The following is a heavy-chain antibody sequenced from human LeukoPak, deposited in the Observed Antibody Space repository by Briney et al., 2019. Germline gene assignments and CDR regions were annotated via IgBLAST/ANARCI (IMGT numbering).Heavy chain of an antibody. D-gene: IGHD6-13*01. CDR1: GGSISSGGYY. CDR3: ARAGIAAAGTDY. Sequence: PSETLSLTCTVSGGSISSGGYYWSWIRQPPGKGLEWIGYIYHSGSAYYNPSLKSRVTISVDRSKNQFSLKLSSVTAADTAVYYCARAGIAAAGTDYWGQGTLVTVSS. J-gene: IGHJ4*02. V-gene: IGHV4-30-2*01. CDR2: IYHSGSA.